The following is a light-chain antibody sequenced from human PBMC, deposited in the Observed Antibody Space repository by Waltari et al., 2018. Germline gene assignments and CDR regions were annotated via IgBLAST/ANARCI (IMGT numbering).Light chain of an antibody. CDR2: KDI. V-gene: IGLV3-16*01. CDR3: LSPDSGGTYWV. CDR1: ALSTKY. Sequence: SHELTQPPSVSVSLGQMARISCSGEALSTKYVYWYQQKPDQSPVLIIYKDIERPSGTPERFSGSSSGKLVTLTISGVQAEDEADYYCLSPDSGGTYWVFGGGTKLTVL. J-gene: IGLJ3*02.